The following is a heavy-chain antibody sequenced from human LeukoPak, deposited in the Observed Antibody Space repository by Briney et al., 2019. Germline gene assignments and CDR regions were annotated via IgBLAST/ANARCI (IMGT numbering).Heavy chain of an antibody. D-gene: IGHD4-17*01. J-gene: IGHJ4*02. V-gene: IGHV3-74*01. Sequence: GGSLRLSCAASGFTFSSSWMHWARQAPGKGLVWVSRINSDGSSTSYADSVKGRFTISRDNAKNTLYLQMNSLGAEDTAVYYCAREGAFGDRDYWGQGTLVTVSS. CDR1: GFTFSSSW. CDR3: AREGAFGDRDY. CDR2: INSDGSST.